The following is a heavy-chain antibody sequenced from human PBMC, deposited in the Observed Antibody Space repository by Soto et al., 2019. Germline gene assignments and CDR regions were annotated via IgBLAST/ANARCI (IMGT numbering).Heavy chain of an antibody. D-gene: IGHD3-3*01. CDR1: GGSISNYF. J-gene: IGHJ4*02. Sequence: SETLSVTCTVSGGSISNYFCNWIRQPAGKGLEWIGRIDNSGSTNYNPSLKSRITMSADTSRNQFSLKLNSVTAADTAVYYCARGGQDFWSGPFDYWGQGALVTVSS. V-gene: IGHV4-4*07. CDR2: IDNSGST. CDR3: ARGGQDFWSGPFDY.